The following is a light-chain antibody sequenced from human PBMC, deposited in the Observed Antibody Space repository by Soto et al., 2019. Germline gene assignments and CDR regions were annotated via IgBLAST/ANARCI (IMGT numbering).Light chain of an antibody. V-gene: IGKV3-20*01. CDR3: QQYGSSPMYT. CDR1: QSVSSSY. Sequence: EIVLTQSPGTLFLSPGERATLSCRASQSVSSSYLAWYQQKPGQAPRLLIYGASSRATGIPDRFSGSGSGTDFTLTISRLEPEDFAVYYCQQYGSSPMYTFGQGTKLEIK. CDR2: GAS. J-gene: IGKJ2*01.